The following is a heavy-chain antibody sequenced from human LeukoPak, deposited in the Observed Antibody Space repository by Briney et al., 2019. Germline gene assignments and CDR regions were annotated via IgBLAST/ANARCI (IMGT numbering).Heavy chain of an antibody. V-gene: IGHV3-21*06. CDR3: AREGAAVSGTMDY. Sequence: PGGSLRLSCAASGFTFSSYRMNWVRQAPGKGLQWVPSISTRSSHIYYTDSVKGRFTISRDNAKNSLYLQMTGLRVDDTAVYYCAREGAAVSGTMDYWGQGTLVTVSS. D-gene: IGHD1-26*01. CDR1: GFTFSSYR. CDR2: ISTRSSHI. J-gene: IGHJ4*02.